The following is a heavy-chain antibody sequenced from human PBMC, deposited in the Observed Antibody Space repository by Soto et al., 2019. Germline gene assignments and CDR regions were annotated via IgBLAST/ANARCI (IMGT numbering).Heavy chain of an antibody. CDR2: IYYSGST. CDR3: ARDDTPGYSSSWYPHYYYGMDV. D-gene: IGHD6-13*01. V-gene: IGHV4-31*03. J-gene: IGHJ6*02. CDR1: GGSISSGGYY. Sequence: LSLTCTVSGGSISSGGYYWSWIRQHPGKGLEWIGYIYYSGSTYYNPSLKSRVTISVDTSKNQFSLKLSSVTAADTAVYYCARDDTPGYSSSWYPHYYYGMDVWGQGTTVTVSS.